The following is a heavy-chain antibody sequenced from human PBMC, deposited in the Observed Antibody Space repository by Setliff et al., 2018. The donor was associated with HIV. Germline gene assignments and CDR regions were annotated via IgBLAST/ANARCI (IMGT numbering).Heavy chain of an antibody. CDR3: ARGRGSSSSWPIDY. CDR1: GGTISSYY. J-gene: IGHJ4*02. CDR2: INTSGTT. D-gene: IGHD6-13*01. V-gene: IGHV4-4*09. Sequence: SETLSLTCTVSGGTISSYYWSWIRQPPGKGLECIGYINTSGTTNYNPSLKSRVTISIDTSENQFSLKLSSVTAEDTAVYFCARGRGSSSSWPIDYWGQGTLVTVSS.